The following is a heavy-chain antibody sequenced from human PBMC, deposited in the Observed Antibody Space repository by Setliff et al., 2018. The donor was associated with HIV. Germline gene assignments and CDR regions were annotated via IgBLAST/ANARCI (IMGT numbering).Heavy chain of an antibody. D-gene: IGHD2-2*01. CDR3: ARDEQYQLLLDY. V-gene: IGHV1-18*01. Sequence: ASVKVSCKASGYTFTSYGISWVRQAPGQGLEWMGWISTYNGNTNYAQKVQGRVTMTTDTSTNTAYMELRSLRSDDTAVYYCARDEQYQLLLDYWGQGTLVTVSS. CDR1: GYTFTSYG. J-gene: IGHJ4*02. CDR2: ISTYNGNT.